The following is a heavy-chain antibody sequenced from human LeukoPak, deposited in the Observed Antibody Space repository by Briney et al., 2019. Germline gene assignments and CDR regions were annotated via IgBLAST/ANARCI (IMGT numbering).Heavy chain of an antibody. Sequence: SETLSLTCTVSGGSISSYYWSWIRQPAGKGLEWIGRIYTSGSTNYNPSLKSRVTISVDTSKNQFSLKLSSVTAADTAVYYCARGNVLLWFGELLYYFDYWGQGTLVTVSS. J-gene: IGHJ4*02. V-gene: IGHV4-4*07. CDR3: ARGNVLLWFGELLYYFDY. D-gene: IGHD3-10*01. CDR2: IYTSGST. CDR1: GGSISSYY.